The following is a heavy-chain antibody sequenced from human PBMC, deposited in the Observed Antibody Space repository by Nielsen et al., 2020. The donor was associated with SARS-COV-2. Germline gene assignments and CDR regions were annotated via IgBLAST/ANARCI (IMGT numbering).Heavy chain of an antibody. D-gene: IGHD6-19*01. CDR3: VRRVVGGTGFEY. CDR2: ISRDSGET. V-gene: IGHV3-21*01. CDR1: GFTCSMWN. Sequence: GESLKISCAASGFTCSMWNMNWVRQAPGKGLEWVSSISRDSGETYYAGSVKGRFTTSRDNAKDSLYLQMNSLRAEDTAVYYCVRRVVGGTGFEYWGQGTLVTVSS. J-gene: IGHJ4*02.